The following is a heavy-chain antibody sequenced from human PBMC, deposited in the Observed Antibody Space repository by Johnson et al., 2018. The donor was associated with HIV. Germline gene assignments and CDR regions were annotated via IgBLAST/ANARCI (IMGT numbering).Heavy chain of an antibody. D-gene: IGHD3-22*01. CDR1: GFSFSNYG. Sequence: QVQLVESGGGVVQPGRSLRLSCEASGFSFSNYGMHWVRQAPGKGLEWVAVISYDGSNKYYADSVKGRFTISRDNSNNTLYLQMNSLRAEDTALYYCAKGFGPYYYDSSGPGAFDIWGQGTMVTVSS. V-gene: IGHV3-30*18. CDR3: AKGFGPYYYDSSGPGAFDI. CDR2: ISYDGSNK. J-gene: IGHJ3*02.